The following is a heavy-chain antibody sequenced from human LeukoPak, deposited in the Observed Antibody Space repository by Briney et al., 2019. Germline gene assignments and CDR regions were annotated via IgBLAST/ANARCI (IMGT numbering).Heavy chain of an antibody. D-gene: IGHD1-26*01. V-gene: IGHV4-39*01. CDR3: ARRDVGATIDY. CDR1: GGSISSYY. CDR2: VLYAGRT. Sequence: SETLSLTCTVSGGSISSYYWAWVRHPPGKGLEWIGSVLYAGRTFYNPSLKSRVTISVDTSKNQFSLRLGSVTASDTAVYYCARRDVGATIDYWGQGTLVTVSS. J-gene: IGHJ4*02.